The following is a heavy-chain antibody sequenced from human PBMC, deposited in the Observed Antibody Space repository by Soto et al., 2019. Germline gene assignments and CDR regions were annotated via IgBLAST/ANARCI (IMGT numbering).Heavy chain of an antibody. J-gene: IGHJ4*02. CDR1: GFTFSSYW. Sequence: GGSLRLSCAASGFTFSSYWMHWVRQAPGKGLVWVSRINSDGSSTSYADSVKGRFTISRDNAKNTLYLQMNSLRAEDTAVYYCARDGYSSGWYLSSFDYWGQGTLVTVSS. CDR2: INSDGSST. CDR3: ARDGYSSGWYLSSFDY. V-gene: IGHV3-74*01. D-gene: IGHD6-13*01.